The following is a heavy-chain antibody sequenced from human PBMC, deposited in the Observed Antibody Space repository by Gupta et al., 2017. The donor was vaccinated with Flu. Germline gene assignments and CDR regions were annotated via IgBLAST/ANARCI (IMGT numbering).Heavy chain of an antibody. CDR2: LYPGDSGT. CDR3: ARGHTTGWYEY. CDR1: GYSFTTYW. V-gene: IGHV5-51*03. D-gene: IGHD6-19*01. J-gene: IGHJ4*02. Sequence: EVQLVQSGAEVKKPGESLKISCQGSGYSFTTYWIGWVRQMPGKGLGWIGILYPGDSGTRYSPSLQGRVPISADKSINPAYLQWSSLKASDTAMYYCARGHTTGWYEYWGQGTLVTVSS.